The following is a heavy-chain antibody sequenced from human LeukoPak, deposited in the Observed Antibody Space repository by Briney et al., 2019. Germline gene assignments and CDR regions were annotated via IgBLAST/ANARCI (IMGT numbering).Heavy chain of an antibody. J-gene: IGHJ4*02. D-gene: IGHD6-6*01. V-gene: IGHV3-21*01. Sequence: TGGSLRLSCAASGFTFSSYSMTWVRQAPGKGLEWVSSISSSSSYIYYADSVKGRFTISRDNAKNSLYLQMNSLRAEDTAVYYCASNGSPYSSSPGDYWGQGTLVTVSS. CDR1: GFTFSSYS. CDR3: ASNGSPYSSSPGDY. CDR2: ISSSSSYI.